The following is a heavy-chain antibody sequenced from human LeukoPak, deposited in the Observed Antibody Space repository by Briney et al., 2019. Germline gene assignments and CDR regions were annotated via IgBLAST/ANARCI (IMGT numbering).Heavy chain of an antibody. CDR2: IFYTGST. Sequence: YPSETLSLTCTVSGGSVSSYYWSWIRQPPGKGLEWIGYIFYTGSTKSNPSLNSRVTISVDTSKNQFSLRLSSVTAADTAVYYCARGGGSGYYPGDYWGQGTLVTVSS. CDR3: ARGGGSGYYPGDY. J-gene: IGHJ4*02. V-gene: IGHV4-59*02. CDR1: GGSVSSYY. D-gene: IGHD3-22*01.